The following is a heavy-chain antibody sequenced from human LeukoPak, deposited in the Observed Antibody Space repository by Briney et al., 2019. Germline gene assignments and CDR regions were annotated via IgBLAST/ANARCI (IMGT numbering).Heavy chain of an antibody. V-gene: IGHV3-23*01. D-gene: IGHD3-10*01. CDR3: AKDPAGSGTHDRYFDY. CDR1: GFTFSSYA. J-gene: IGHJ4*02. CDR2: ISGSGGST. Sequence: GGSLRLSCAASGFTFSSYAMSWVRQAPGKGLEWVSAISGSGGSTYYADSVKGRFTISRDNPKSTLYLQMNSLRAEDTAVYYCAKDPAGSGTHDRYFDYWGQGTLVTVSS.